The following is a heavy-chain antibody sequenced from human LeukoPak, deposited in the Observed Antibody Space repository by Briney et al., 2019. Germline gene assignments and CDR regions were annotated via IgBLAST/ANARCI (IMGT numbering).Heavy chain of an antibody. V-gene: IGHV1-8*01. Sequence: ASVKVSCKSSGYIFTTSDVIWVRQAPGQGLEWMGWMNTESGSTVYAQKFQGRVKMTRNISISTAFMDLSDLKFDDTAVYYCSRVHGGLELDPWGRGTLVTVSS. J-gene: IGHJ5*02. CDR1: GYIFTTSD. CDR3: SRVHGGLELDP. D-gene: IGHD5-24*01. CDR2: MNTESGST.